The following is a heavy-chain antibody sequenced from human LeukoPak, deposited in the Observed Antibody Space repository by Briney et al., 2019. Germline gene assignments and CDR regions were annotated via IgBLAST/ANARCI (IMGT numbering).Heavy chain of an antibody. CDR2: IYYSGST. CDR1: GGSISSYY. J-gene: IGHJ4*02. CDR3: ATHPPKVCTGGSCTDY. V-gene: IGHV4-59*01. D-gene: IGHD2-15*01. Sequence: SETLSLTCTVSGGSISSYYWSWIRQPPGKGLEWIGYIYYSGSTNYNPSLKSRVTISVDTSKNQFSLKLSSVTAADTAVYYCATHPPKVCTGGSCTDYWGQGTLVTVSS.